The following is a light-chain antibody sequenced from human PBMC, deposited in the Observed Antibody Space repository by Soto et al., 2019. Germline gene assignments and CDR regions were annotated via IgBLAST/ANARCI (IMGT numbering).Light chain of an antibody. CDR3: HQYYSVPPT. Sequence: DIVMTQSPDSLAVSLGERVTISCTSSQTILSTSNNKHYLPWFRQKPGQPPKLLIYWASTRESGVPDRFSRSGSGTDFALTITTLQAEDVAIYSCHQYYSVPPTFGQGTRLEIK. V-gene: IGKV4-1*01. CDR2: WAS. J-gene: IGKJ5*01. CDR1: QTILSTSNNKHY.